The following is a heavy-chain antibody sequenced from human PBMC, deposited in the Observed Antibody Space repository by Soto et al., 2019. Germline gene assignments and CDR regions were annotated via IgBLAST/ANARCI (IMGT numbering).Heavy chain of an antibody. Sequence: QVQLVQSGAEVKKPGSSVKVSCKASGGTFSSYAISWVRQAPGQGLEWMGGIIPIFGTANYAQKFQGRVTITADTSTSTAHLELSSLGTADTPAYYCANRQVNTHNCFGPCGHGTMVTVSA. CDR1: GGTFSSYA. CDR2: IIPIFGTA. CDR3: ANRQVNTHNCFGP. V-gene: IGHV1-69*06. J-gene: IGHJ5*02. D-gene: IGHD2-2*02.